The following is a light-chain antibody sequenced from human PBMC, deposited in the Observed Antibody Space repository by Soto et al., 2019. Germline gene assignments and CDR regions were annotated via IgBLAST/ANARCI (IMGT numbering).Light chain of an antibody. J-gene: IGKJ4*01. CDR2: DAS. Sequence: EIVLSLSPGTLSLSPWERATLSCRASQSVSSNYLAWYQQKPGQAPRLLIYDASSRATGIPDRFSGTGSATDFTLTISRLEPEDFAVYYCQQYGTSPPLTFGGGTKVDIK. CDR3: QQYGTSPPLT. V-gene: IGKV3-20*01. CDR1: QSVSSNY.